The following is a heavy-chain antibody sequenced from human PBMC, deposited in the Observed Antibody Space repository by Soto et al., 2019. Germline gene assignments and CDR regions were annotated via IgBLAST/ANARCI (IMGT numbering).Heavy chain of an antibody. V-gene: IGHV4-59*01. Sequence: SETLSLTCTVSGGSISSYYWSWIRQPPGKGLEWIGYIYYSGSTNYNPSLKSRVTISVDTSKNQFSLKLSSVTAADTAVYYCARDEAAAGWFDPWGQGTMVTVSS. J-gene: IGHJ5*02. D-gene: IGHD6-13*01. CDR3: ARDEAAAGWFDP. CDR1: GGSISSYY. CDR2: IYYSGST.